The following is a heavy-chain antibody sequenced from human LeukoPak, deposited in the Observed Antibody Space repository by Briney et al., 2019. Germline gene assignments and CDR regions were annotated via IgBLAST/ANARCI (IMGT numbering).Heavy chain of an antibody. D-gene: IGHD3-22*01. CDR1: GFTFSSYW. CDR2: IKQDGSEK. CDR3: ARAVTYYYDSSGAGY. Sequence: GGSLRLSCAASGFTFSSYWMSWVRQAPGNGLEWVANIKQDGSEKYYVDSVKGRFTIYRDNAKNSLYLQMNSLRAEDTAVYYCARAVTYYYDSSGAGYWGQGTLVTVSS. V-gene: IGHV3-7*01. J-gene: IGHJ4*02.